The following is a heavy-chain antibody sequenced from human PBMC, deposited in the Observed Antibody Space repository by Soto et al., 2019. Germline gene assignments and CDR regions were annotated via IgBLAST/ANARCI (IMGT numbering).Heavy chain of an antibody. CDR2: IYYSGST. Sequence: SETLSLTCTVSGGSISSGDYYWSWIRQPPGKGPEWIGYIYYSGSTYYNPSLKSRVTISVDTSKNQFSLKLSSVTAADTAVYYCARDREYSSSWNSYYYGMDVWGQGTTVTVSS. V-gene: IGHV4-30-4*01. CDR1: GGSISSGDYY. CDR3: ARDREYSSSWNSYYYGMDV. J-gene: IGHJ6*02. D-gene: IGHD6-13*01.